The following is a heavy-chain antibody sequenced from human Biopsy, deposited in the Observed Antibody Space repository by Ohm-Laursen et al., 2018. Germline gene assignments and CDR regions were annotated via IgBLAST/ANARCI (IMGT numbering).Heavy chain of an antibody. CDR3: GNEVHGRDY. D-gene: IGHD2-15*01. V-gene: IGHV4-34*08. CDR1: GKTFSDYQ. CDR2: INQAGTT. J-gene: IGHJ4*02. Sequence: SETLSLTCPVFGKTFSDYQWSWIRQPPGKGLEWIGQINQAGTTNYNPSLKSRVSISADASKYEFPLRLTSVTAADTAVYLCGNEVHGRDYWGLGAQVTVSS.